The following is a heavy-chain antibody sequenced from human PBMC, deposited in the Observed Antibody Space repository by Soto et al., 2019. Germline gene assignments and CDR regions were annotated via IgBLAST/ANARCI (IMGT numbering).Heavy chain of an antibody. CDR3: AKDEAELPQLFDY. J-gene: IGHJ4*02. Sequence: GGPLKLSCAASEFTFSSYAMTWVRQAPGKGLKWASAINGSGGSTYYADSVKGRFTISRDNSKNTLYLQMNSLRAEDTAVYYCAKDEAELPQLFDYWGQGTLVTVSS. D-gene: IGHD1-1*01. V-gene: IGHV3-23*01. CDR2: INGSGGST. CDR1: EFTFSSYA.